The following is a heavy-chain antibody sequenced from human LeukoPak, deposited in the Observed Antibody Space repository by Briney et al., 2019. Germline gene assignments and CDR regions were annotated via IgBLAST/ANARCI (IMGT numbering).Heavy chain of an antibody. J-gene: IGHJ4*03. V-gene: IGHV3-23*01. CDR3: ARGVVSFDY. Sequence: GGSLRLSPAASRVTPSGSVISRVGQAPGKGLGWVSGISDSGDSTYYADSVKGRLTISRDNSKHTLWLQMNRMSAADMAVIYCARGVVSFDYWGQGTMVTVSS. CDR1: RVTPSGSV. CDR2: ISDSGDST. D-gene: IGHD2-15*01.